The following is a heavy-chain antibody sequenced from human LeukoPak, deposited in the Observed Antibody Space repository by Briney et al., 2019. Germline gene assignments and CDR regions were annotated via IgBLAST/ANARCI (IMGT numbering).Heavy chain of an antibody. CDR1: EFTFRNYW. CDR3: ARDWFHAIDY. CDR2: IKQDGSEK. V-gene: IGHV3-7*01. Sequence: PGGSLRLSCAASEFTFRNYWMSWVRQAPGKGLEWVANIKQDGSEKYYVDSVKGRFTISRDNAKNTLYLQMNSLRAEDTAVYYCARDWFHAIDYWGQGTLVTVSS. J-gene: IGHJ4*02. D-gene: IGHD2/OR15-2a*01.